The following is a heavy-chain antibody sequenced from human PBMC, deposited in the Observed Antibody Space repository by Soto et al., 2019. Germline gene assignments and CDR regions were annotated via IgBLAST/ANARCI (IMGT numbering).Heavy chain of an antibody. CDR3: ARDVHGYSSGWYSPYFDY. Sequence: PSETLSLTCAVYGGSFSGYYWSWIRQPPGKGLEWIGEINHSGSTNYNPSLKSRVTISVDTSKNQFSLKLSSVTAADTAVYYCARDVHGYSSGWYSPYFDYWGQGTLVTVSS. CDR1: GGSFSGYY. J-gene: IGHJ4*02. CDR2: INHSGST. D-gene: IGHD6-19*01. V-gene: IGHV4-34*01.